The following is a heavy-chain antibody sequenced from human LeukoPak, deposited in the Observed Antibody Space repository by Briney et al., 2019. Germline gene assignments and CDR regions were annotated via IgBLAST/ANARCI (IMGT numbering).Heavy chain of an antibody. CDR1: GFTFDDYA. CDR2: ISWDGGST. CDR3: TTSPAVAS. J-gene: IGHJ5*02. D-gene: IGHD4-23*01. V-gene: IGHV3-43D*03. Sequence: GGSLRLSRAASGFTFDDYAMHWVRQAPGKGLEWVSLISWDGGSTYYADSVKGRFTISRDNSKNTLYLQMNNLKAEDTAVYYCTTSPAVASWGQGTLVTVSS.